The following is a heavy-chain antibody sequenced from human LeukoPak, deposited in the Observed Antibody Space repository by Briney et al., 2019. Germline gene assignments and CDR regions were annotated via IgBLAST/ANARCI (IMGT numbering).Heavy chain of an antibody. Sequence: ASLKGSSKASGYTLTSSVISWVRQAPGQGLECMGWISAHNGNTNYAQKLQGRVTMTADTSTSTAYMELRSLRSDDTAVHYCARDYYDSSGCPFDPWGQGTLVTVSS. CDR1: GYTLTSSV. D-gene: IGHD3-22*01. CDR2: ISAHNGNT. CDR3: ARDYYDSSGCPFDP. J-gene: IGHJ5*02. V-gene: IGHV1-18*01.